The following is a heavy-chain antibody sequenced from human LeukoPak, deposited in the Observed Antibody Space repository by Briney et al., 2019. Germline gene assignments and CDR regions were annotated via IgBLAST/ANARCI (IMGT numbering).Heavy chain of an antibody. D-gene: IGHD3-10*01. J-gene: IGHJ4*02. CDR1: GFTFSSYG. V-gene: IGHV3-23*01. Sequence: PGGSLRLSCAASGFTFSSYGMSWVRQAPGKGLEWVSAISGSGGSTYYADSAKGRFTISRDNSKNTLYLQMNSLRAEDTAVYYCAKGYYGSGSYGWFDYWGQGTLVTVSS. CDR3: AKGYYGSGSYGWFDY. CDR2: ISGSGGST.